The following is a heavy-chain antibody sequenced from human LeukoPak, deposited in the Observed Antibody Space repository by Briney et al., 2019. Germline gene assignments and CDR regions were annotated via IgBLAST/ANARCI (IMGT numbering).Heavy chain of an antibody. CDR1: GFTFGDYG. Sequence: PGRSLRLSCRASGFTFGDYGMSWFRQAPGKGLEWVGFIRSKAYGGTTEYAASVKGRFTISRDDSKSIAYVQMNSLKTEDTAVYYCTRQVLRFLEGLYDYWGQGTLVTVSS. CDR3: TRQVLRFLEGLYDY. D-gene: IGHD3-3*01. CDR2: IRSKAYGGTT. V-gene: IGHV3-49*03. J-gene: IGHJ4*02.